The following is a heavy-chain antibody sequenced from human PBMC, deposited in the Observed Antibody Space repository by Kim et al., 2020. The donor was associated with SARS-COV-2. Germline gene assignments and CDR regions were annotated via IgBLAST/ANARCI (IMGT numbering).Heavy chain of an antibody. Sequence: GGSLRLSCAASGFTVSSNYMSWVRQAPGKGLEWVSVIYSGGSTYYADSVKGRFTISRDNSKNTLYLQMNSLRAEDTAVYYCARDRRSLRYYFDYWGQGTLVTVSS. CDR3: ARDRRSLRYYFDY. CDR1: GFTVSSNY. V-gene: IGHV3-53*01. J-gene: IGHJ4*02. CDR2: IYSGGST. D-gene: IGHD1-26*01.